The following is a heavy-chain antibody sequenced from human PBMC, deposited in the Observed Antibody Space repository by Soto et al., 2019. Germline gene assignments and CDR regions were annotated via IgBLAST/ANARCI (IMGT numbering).Heavy chain of an antibody. D-gene: IGHD2-21*02. J-gene: IGHJ6*02. CDR3: ARDRLRHSYYAMDV. CDR1: GFTVSSYR. V-gene: IGHV3-11*01. CDR2: ISNGASTM. Sequence: GGSLRLSCAASGFTVSSYRMSWVRQAPGKGLEWVSYISNGASTMYYADSVKGRFAISRDNAKNSLYLQMNSLRTDDTAVYYCARDRLRHSYYAMDVWGQGTTVTVS.